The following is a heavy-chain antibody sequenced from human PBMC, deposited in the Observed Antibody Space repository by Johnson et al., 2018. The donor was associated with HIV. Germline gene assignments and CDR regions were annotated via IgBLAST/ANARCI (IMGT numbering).Heavy chain of an antibody. CDR1: RFTFSSYA. J-gene: IGHJ3*02. V-gene: IGHV3-20*04. D-gene: IGHD6-19*01. Sequence: VQLVESGGGVVQPGRSLRLSCVASRFTFSSYALHWVRQAPGKGLEWVSGINWNGGSTGYADSVKGRFTISRDNAKNSLYLQMNSLKTEDTAVYYCTTARNRLWSSSGWTGFWAFDIWGQGTMVTVSS. CDR3: TTARNRLWSSSGWTGFWAFDI. CDR2: INWNGGST.